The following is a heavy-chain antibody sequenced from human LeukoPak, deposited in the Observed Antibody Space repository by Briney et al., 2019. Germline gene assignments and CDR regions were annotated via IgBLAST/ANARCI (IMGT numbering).Heavy chain of an antibody. CDR3: ARLDIDGSGRGRYSNDF. CDR1: GFAFSRYW. D-gene: IGHD1-26*01. J-gene: IGHJ4*02. V-gene: IGHV3-7*01. CDR2: INQRGSEK. Sequence: GGSLRLSCAASGFAFSRYWTSWVRQAPGKGLDWVANINQRGSEKYYAGSVKGRFTISRDNAKNSVSLQMNSLRAEDTAVYHCARLDIDGSGRGRYSNDFWGQGTLVTVSS.